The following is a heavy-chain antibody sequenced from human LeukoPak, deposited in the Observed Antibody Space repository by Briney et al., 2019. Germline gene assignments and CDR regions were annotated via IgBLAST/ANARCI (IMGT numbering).Heavy chain of an antibody. CDR3: ATIPGYSYGSDGMDV. Sequence: PSETLSLTCAVYGGSFSGYYWSWIRQPPGKGLEWIGEINHSGSTNYNPSLKSRVTISVDTSKNQSSLKLSSVTAADTAVYYCATIPGYSYGSDGMDVWGQGTTVTVSS. J-gene: IGHJ6*02. CDR2: INHSGST. CDR1: GGSFSGYY. V-gene: IGHV4-34*01. D-gene: IGHD5-18*01.